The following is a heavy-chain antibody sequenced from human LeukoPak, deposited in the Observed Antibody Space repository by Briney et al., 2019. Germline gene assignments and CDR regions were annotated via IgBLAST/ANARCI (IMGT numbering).Heavy chain of an antibody. V-gene: IGHV4-59*01. J-gene: IGHJ4*02. CDR2: IYYSGST. D-gene: IGHD2-15*01. Sequence: SETLSLTCTVSGGSISSYYWSWIRQPPGKGLEWIGYIYYSGSTNYNPSLKSRVTISVDTPKNQFSLKLSSVTAADTAVYYCARGDDYCSGGSCRHFDYWGQGTLVTVSS. CDR1: GGSISSYY. CDR3: ARGDDYCSGGSCRHFDY.